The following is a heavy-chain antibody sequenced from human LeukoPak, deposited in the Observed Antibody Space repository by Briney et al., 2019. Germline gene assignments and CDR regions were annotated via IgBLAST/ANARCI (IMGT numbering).Heavy chain of an antibody. J-gene: IGHJ6*03. Sequence: SETLSLTCTVSGGSISSYYWSWVRQPPGKGLEWVGYIYYSGRTNYNPSLKRRVTISVDKSKNQFSLKMRSVTAEDTAVYYCAGGYCYCSGSYSYMDVWGKGTTVTISS. D-gene: IGHD3-10*01. CDR1: GGSISSYY. CDR2: IYYSGRT. V-gene: IGHV4-59*12. CDR3: AGGYCYCSGSYSYMDV.